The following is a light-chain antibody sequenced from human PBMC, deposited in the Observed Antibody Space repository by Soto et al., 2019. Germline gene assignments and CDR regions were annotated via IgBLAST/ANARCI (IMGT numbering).Light chain of an antibody. CDR3: QQYVSLPIT. CDR1: QSVSSTY. Sequence: EILLTQSPGTLSLSPEERATLSRRASQSVSSTYLAWYQHKPGQAPRLLIYGASSRATGIPDRFSGSGSGTDFTLTISRVEPEDFAVYYCQQYVSLPITFGQGTRLEIK. J-gene: IGKJ5*01. CDR2: GAS. V-gene: IGKV3-20*01.